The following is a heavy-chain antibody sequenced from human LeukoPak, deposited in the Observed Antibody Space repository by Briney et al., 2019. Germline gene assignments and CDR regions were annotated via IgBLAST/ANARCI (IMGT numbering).Heavy chain of an antibody. CDR1: GFTFSSYA. Sequence: PGGSLRLSCTASGFTFSSYAMNWVRQAPGKGLEWVSGISGSGGSTYHADSVKGRFTISRDNSKNTLYLQMNSLRAEDTAVYYCAAYSDYDGYYFDYWGQGTLVTVSS. CDR3: AAYSDYDGYYFDY. D-gene: IGHD5-12*01. V-gene: IGHV3-23*01. CDR2: ISGSGGST. J-gene: IGHJ4*02.